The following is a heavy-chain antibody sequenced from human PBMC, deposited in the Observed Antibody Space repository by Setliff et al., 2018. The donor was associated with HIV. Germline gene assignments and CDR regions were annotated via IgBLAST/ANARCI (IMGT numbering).Heavy chain of an antibody. Sequence: SETLSLTCTVSGGSMNSDSYSWTWLRQPAGKGPELIGHIYVGGSVIYNPSLASRVTISMVPSKNQFSLKLTSVTAADTAVYYCARDDDKLFDYWGQGALVTVSS. CDR1: GGSMNSDSYS. J-gene: IGHJ4*02. CDR3: ARDDDKLFDY. V-gene: IGHV4-61*09. D-gene: IGHD3-22*01. CDR2: IYVGGSV.